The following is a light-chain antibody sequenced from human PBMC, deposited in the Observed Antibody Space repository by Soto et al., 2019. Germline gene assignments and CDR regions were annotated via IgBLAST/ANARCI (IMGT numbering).Light chain of an antibody. J-gene: IGKJ1*01. V-gene: IGKV1-6*01. CDR3: LQDYNLPRT. CDR1: RDVGSD. CDR2: TAS. Sequence: IQMTQSPWSLSASVGDRVIITCRASRDVGSDLGWYQQKTGKAPKLLIFTASTLHGGVTSRFIGSGSGTVFTLTTSSLQPEDFATYFCLQDYNLPRTFGQGTTVES.